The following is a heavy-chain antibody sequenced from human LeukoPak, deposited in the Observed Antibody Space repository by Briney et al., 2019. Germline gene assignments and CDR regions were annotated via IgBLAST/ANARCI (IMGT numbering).Heavy chain of an antibody. V-gene: IGHV4-59*01. D-gene: IGHD1-26*01. Sequence: PSETLSLTCTVSGGSISSYYWSWIRQPPGKGLEWIGYIYYSGSTNYKPSLKSRVTISVDTSKNQFSLKLNSVTAADTAVYYCARSLVVGATYPYHWGQGTLVTVSS. CDR3: ARSLVVGATYPYH. CDR1: GGSISSYY. CDR2: IYYSGST. J-gene: IGHJ5*02.